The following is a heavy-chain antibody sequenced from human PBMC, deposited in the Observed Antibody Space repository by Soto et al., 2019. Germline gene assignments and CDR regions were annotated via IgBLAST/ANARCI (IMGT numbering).Heavy chain of an antibody. V-gene: IGHV1-69*13. CDR2: IIPIFGTA. J-gene: IGHJ6*02. CDR3: ARNVGIVATIPNGDDYGDYDHYYYGMDV. Sequence: GASVKVSCKASGGTFSSYAISWVRQAPGQGLEWMGGIIPIFGTANYAQKFQGRVTITADESTSTAYMELSSLRSEDTAVYYCARNVGIVATIPNGDDYGDYDHYYYGMDVWGQGTTVTVSS. CDR1: GGTFSSYA. D-gene: IGHD5-12*01.